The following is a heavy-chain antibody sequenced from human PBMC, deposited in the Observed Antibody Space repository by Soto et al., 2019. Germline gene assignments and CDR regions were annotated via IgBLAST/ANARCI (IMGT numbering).Heavy chain of an antibody. CDR3: VRDVGASGWFAP. V-gene: IGHV4-4*07. CDR2: IYSSGTT. CDR1: GISFDNYY. Sequence: SETLSLTCAVSGISFDNYYCSWIRQSAGKGLEWIGRIYSSGTTNYTPSLKSRVTMSVDMSKSQFSLNLRSVTAADTAVYYCVRDVGASGWFAPWGQGTLVTVSS. J-gene: IGHJ5*02.